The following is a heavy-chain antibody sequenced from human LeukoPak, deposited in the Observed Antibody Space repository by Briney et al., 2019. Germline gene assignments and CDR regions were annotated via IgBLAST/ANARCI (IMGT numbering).Heavy chain of an antibody. Sequence: SETLSLTCTVSGGSISSYYWSWIRQPAGKGLEWIGRIYTSGSTKYNPSLKSRVIMSVDTSKNQFSLKLSSVTAADTAVYYCARDLTIWGIGVDYMDVWGKGTTVTISS. CDR1: GGSISSYY. D-gene: IGHD7-27*01. J-gene: IGHJ6*03. V-gene: IGHV4-4*07. CDR3: ARDLTIWGIGVDYMDV. CDR2: IYTSGST.